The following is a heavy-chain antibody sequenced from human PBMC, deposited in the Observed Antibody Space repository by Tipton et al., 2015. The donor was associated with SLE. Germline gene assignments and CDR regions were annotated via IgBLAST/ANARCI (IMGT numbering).Heavy chain of an antibody. Sequence: SLRLSCAVSGFSFSNYNMNWVRQAPGKGLEWLSYISFSSNSRDYADSVKGRFTISRDNAKNSLYLQMNSLRAEDTAVYYCAREGMVWTGSWHYYYAMDVWGQGTTVTVSS. J-gene: IGHJ6*02. V-gene: IGHV3-48*01. D-gene: IGHD3/OR15-3a*01. CDR2: ISFSSNSR. CDR3: AREGMVWTGSWHYYYAMDV. CDR1: GFSFSNYN.